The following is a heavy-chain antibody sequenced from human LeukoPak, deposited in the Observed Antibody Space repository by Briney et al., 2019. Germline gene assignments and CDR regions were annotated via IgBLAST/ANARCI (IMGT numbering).Heavy chain of an antibody. J-gene: IGHJ3*02. CDR2: IYASGST. CDR3: ARDGPGYCSGGSCESDALDI. Sequence: SETLSLTCTVSGGSISSYYWSWIRQSAGKGLEWIGRIYASGSTNYSPSLKSRVTMSVDTSKNQFSLKLSSVTAADTAVYYCARDGPGYCSGGSCESDALDIWGQGTMVTVSS. D-gene: IGHD2-15*01. CDR1: GGSISSYY. V-gene: IGHV4-4*07.